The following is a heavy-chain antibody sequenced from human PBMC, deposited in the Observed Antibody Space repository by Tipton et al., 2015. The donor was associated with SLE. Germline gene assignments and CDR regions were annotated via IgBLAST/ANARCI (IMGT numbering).Heavy chain of an antibody. CDR3: AKDGSFDDRGGYYYYYMDV. J-gene: IGHJ6*03. CDR1: GFIFSNYN. D-gene: IGHD3-22*01. V-gene: IGHV3-21*04. Sequence: SLRLSCAASGFIFSNYNMNWVRQAPGKGLEWVSSISSSSGYIYYADSMKGRFTISRDNAKNSLYLQMNSLRAEDTALYYCAKDGSFDDRGGYYYYYMDVWGKGTTVTVSS. CDR2: ISSSSGYI.